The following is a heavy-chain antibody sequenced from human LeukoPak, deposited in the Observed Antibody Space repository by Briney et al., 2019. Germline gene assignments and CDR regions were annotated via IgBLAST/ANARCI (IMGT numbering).Heavy chain of an antibody. D-gene: IGHD6-19*01. CDR2: IFGSGGST. Sequence: GGSLRLSCAASGWTFSSYAMCWVRQAPGKGLEWVSGIFGSGGSTHYADSVKGRFTISRDDSKNTVYLQMNSLRAEDTAVYYCAKTTTGYSSGRFPGWPVDYWGQGTLVTVSS. V-gene: IGHV3-23*01. CDR3: AKTTTGYSSGRFPGWPVDY. CDR1: GWTFSSYA. J-gene: IGHJ4*02.